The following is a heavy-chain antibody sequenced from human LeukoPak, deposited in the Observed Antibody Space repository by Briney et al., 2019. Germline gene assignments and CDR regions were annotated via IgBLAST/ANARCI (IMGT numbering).Heavy chain of an antibody. D-gene: IGHD3-10*01. Sequence: GASVKVSCTPSGYAFRAYGMSWVRQAPGQGLEWLGWISPYNGKSSYAQRLQDRVTMTIDISSSTVYMELRSLRSNDSGVYYCARAYYYSPGSYSNQWGQGTLVIVSS. V-gene: IGHV1-18*01. J-gene: IGHJ4*02. CDR1: GYAFRAYG. CDR2: ISPYNGKS. CDR3: ARAYYYSPGSYSNQ.